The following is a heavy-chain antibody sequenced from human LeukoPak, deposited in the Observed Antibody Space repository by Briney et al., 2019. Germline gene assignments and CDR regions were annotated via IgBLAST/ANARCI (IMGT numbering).Heavy chain of an antibody. J-gene: IGHJ4*02. CDR2: ISYDGSNK. CDR3: AKEAPYCSGGSCYPPYFDY. V-gene: IGHV3-30*18. D-gene: IGHD2-15*01. Sequence: GGSLRLSCAASGFTFSSYGMHWVRQAPGKGLEWVAVISYDGSNKYYADSVKGRFTTSRDNSKNTLYLQMNSLRAEDTAVYYCAKEAPYCSGGSCYPPYFDYWGQGTLVTVSS. CDR1: GFTFSSYG.